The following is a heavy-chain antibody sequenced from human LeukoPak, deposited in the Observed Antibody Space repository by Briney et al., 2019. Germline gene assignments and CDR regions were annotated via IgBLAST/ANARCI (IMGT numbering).Heavy chain of an antibody. CDR3: ARQSSDYYYYYIDV. CDR2: IYYSGTT. CDR1: GGSISSSHYS. J-gene: IGHJ6*03. V-gene: IGHV4-39*01. Sequence: SETLSLTCTVSGGSISSSHYSWGWIRQPPGKGLEWIGSIYYSGTTYYNPSLESRVTISDDTSKNRFSLMLTSVTAADTAVYYCARQSSDYYYYYIDVWGEGTTVIVSS.